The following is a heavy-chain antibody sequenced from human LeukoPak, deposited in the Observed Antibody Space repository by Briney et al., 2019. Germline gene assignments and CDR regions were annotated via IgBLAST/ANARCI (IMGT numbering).Heavy chain of an antibody. CDR2: ISYDGSNK. V-gene: IGHV3-30-3*01. Sequence: PGRSLRLSCAASGFTFSSYAMHWVRQAPGKGLEWVAVISYDGSNKYYADSVKGRFTTSRDNSKNTLYLQMNSLRAEDTAVYYCARVGRGYSYGGFDYWGQGTLVTVSS. D-gene: IGHD5-18*01. CDR1: GFTFSSYA. CDR3: ARVGRGYSYGGFDY. J-gene: IGHJ4*02.